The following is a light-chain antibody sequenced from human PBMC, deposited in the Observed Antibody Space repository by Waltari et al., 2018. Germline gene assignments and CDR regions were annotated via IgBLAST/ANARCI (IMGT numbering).Light chain of an antibody. CDR1: QRLLHRNGYNY. V-gene: IGKV2-28*01. J-gene: IGKJ3*01. CDR2: LGS. Sequence: DIVVTQSPVSLPVTPREPASFSCRSSQRLLHRNGYNYLDWFLQETANSPRILISLGSTRASGVADRFSGSGSGRDFTLKISRGEAEDVGVYYCMQALQTRITFGPGTKVEIK. CDR3: MQALQTRIT.